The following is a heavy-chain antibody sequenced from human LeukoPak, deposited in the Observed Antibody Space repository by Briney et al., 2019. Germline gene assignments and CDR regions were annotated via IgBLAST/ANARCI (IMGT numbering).Heavy chain of an antibody. Sequence: SETLSLTCTVSGVSISSNYWSWIRQPPGKGLEWNGLEWIGYIHANGDTNYNPSLNRRVTMSLDSSRRHLSLNLSSLTAADTAVYFCAGYDHRNYLAYWGQGILVTVSS. J-gene: IGHJ4*02. D-gene: IGHD1-14*01. CDR3: AGYDHRNYLAY. CDR1: GVSISSNY. CDR2: IHANGDT. V-gene: IGHV4-4*08.